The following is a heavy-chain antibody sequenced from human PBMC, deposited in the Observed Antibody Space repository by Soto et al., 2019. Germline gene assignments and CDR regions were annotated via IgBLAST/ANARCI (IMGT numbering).Heavy chain of an antibody. CDR3: ARDRGEWLPES. J-gene: IGHJ5*02. Sequence: SETLSLTCTVSGGSISSYYWSWIRQPPGKGLEWIGYIYYSGSTYYNPSLKSRVTISVDRSKNQFSLKLSSVTAADTAVYYCARDRGEWLPESWGQRTLVTVSS. V-gene: IGHV4-59*12. CDR2: IYYSGST. CDR1: GGSISSYY. D-gene: IGHD5-12*01.